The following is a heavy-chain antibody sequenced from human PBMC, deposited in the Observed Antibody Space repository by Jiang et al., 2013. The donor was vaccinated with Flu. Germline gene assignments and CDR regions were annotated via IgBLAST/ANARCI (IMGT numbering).Heavy chain of an antibody. CDR1: GYTFTSYA. V-gene: IGHV1-3*01. CDR2: INAGNGNT. D-gene: IGHD5-12*01. Sequence: EVKKPGASVKVSCKASGYTFTSYAMHWVRQAPGQRLEWMGWINAGNGNTKYSQKFQGRVTITRDTSASTAYMELSSLRSEDTAVYYCARIEGYSGYDYSSGLGDENYWGQGTLVTVSS. J-gene: IGHJ4*02. CDR3: ARIEGYSGYDYSSGLGDENY.